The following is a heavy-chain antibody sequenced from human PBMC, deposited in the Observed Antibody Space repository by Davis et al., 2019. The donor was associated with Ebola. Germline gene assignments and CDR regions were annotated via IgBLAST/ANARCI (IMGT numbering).Heavy chain of an antibody. D-gene: IGHD2-21*01. CDR3: ARDMRGGDYDNWFDP. J-gene: IGHJ5*02. CDR2: IYYSGTT. CDR1: GVPISSYY. Sequence: PSETLSLTCTVSGVPISSYYWSWIRQPPGKGLEWIGYIYYSGTTNYNPSLKSRVTISVDTSKNQFSLKLSSVTAADTAVYYCARDMRGGDYDNWFDPWGQGTLVTVSS. V-gene: IGHV4-59*01.